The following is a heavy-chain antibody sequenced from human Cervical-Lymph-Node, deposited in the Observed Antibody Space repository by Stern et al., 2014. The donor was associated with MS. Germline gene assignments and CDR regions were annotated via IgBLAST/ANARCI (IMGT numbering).Heavy chain of an antibody. D-gene: IGHD4-11*01. CDR2: LIPFFGAT. J-gene: IGHJ4*02. CDR3: ALRRSYYVY. Sequence: VQLVESGSEAKKPGSSVKVSCKPSGDTFSSYALSWVRQAPGQGLEWVGGLIPFFGATRYGQKFQGRVTITPEESTGTAFMELTNLTSDDTAVYYCALRRSYYVYWGLGTLISVSS. CDR1: GDTFSSYA. V-gene: IGHV1-69*01.